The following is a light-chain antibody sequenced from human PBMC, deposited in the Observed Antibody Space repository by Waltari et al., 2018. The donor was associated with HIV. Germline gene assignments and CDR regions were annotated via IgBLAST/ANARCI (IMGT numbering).Light chain of an antibody. V-gene: IGLV10-54*01. CDR2: RNN. CDR1: SNHVSYHR. Sequence: QAGLTQPPSVSKGLRQTATLTCNGNSNHVSYHRAAWLQQHQGNPPKLLSDRNNNRPSGISERLSASRSVNTASLTITGLQPEDEADYYCSAWDSSLSAWVFGGGTKLTVL. CDR3: SAWDSSLSAWV. J-gene: IGLJ3*02.